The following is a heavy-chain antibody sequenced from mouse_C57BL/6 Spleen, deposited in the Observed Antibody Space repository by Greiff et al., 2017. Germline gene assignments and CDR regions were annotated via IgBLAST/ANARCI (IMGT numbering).Heavy chain of an antibody. CDR2: NNPSSGYT. D-gene: IGHD1-1*01. Sequence: VHLVESGAELARPGASVKMSCKASGYTFTSYTMHWVKQRPGQGLEWIGYNNPSSGYTKYNQKFKDKATLTADKSSSTAYMQLSSLTSEDSAVYYCARYGSSYDWYFDVWGTGTTVTVSS. V-gene: IGHV1-4*01. CDR1: GYTFTSYT. J-gene: IGHJ1*03. CDR3: ARYGSSYDWYFDV.